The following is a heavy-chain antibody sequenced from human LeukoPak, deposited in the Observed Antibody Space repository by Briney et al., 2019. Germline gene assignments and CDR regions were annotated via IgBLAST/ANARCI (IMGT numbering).Heavy chain of an antibody. CDR2: ISTSGTSM. CDR3: ARDRSGWYYFDH. D-gene: IGHD6-19*01. Sequence: GGSLRLSCAASGFSVSSYGFNWVRQAPGRGLEWVSYISTSGTSMYYADSVRGRFTVSRGNAKNSLYLQTNNLRAEDTAVYYCARDRSGWYYFDHWGQGTLVTVSS. CDR1: GFSVSSYG. J-gene: IGHJ4*02. V-gene: IGHV3-48*03.